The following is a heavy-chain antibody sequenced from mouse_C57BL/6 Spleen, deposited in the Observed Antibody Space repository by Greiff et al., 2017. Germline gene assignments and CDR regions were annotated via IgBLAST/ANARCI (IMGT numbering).Heavy chain of an antibody. J-gene: IGHJ1*03. Sequence: EVKLVESGGGLVQPGGSLKLSCAASGFTFSDYYMYWVRQTPEQRLEWVAYISNGGGSTYYPDTVKGRFTISRDNAKNTLYLQMSRLKSEDTAMYYCARRIYYGDFDVWGTGTTVTVSS. CDR3: ARRIYYGDFDV. CDR2: ISNGGGST. V-gene: IGHV5-12*01. CDR1: GFTFSDYY. D-gene: IGHD2-1*01.